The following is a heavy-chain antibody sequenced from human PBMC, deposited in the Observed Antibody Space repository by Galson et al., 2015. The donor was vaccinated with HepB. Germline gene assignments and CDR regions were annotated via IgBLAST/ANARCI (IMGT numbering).Heavy chain of an antibody. CDR1: DDSISNYY. J-gene: IGHJ6*03. CDR3: ARVDNWNYYHYMDV. CDR2: IHYSGST. Sequence: SETLSLTCTVSDDSISNYYWSWIRQPPGKGLQWIGYIHYSGSTSYNPSLKSRVTISVDTSKNQFSLKLRSVTAADTAVYYCARVDNWNYYHYMDVWGKGTTVTVSS. D-gene: IGHD1-20*01. V-gene: IGHV4-59*01.